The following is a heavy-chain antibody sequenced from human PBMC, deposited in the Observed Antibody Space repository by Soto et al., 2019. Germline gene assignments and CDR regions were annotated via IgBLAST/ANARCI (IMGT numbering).Heavy chain of an antibody. Sequence: SETLSLTCNVTGGSISSAGYYWSWIRQHPGKGLEWIGHIYYSGSTYYNPALKSRVTISVDTSKNQFSLKLSSVTAADTAVYYCARRPQLPYYFDYWGQGTMVTVSS. CDR1: GGSISSAGYY. V-gene: IGHV4-31*03. CDR3: ARRPQLPYYFDY. CDR2: IYYSGST. J-gene: IGHJ4*02. D-gene: IGHD2-2*01.